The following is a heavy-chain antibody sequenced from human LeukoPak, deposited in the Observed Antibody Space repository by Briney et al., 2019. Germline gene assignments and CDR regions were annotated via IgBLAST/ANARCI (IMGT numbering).Heavy chain of an antibody. CDR3: VRANYDILTGPGYFSDF. Sequence: SETLSHTCAVSGDSITTSKWWSWVRQSPGKGLEWIGEIFHKGSAHYTPSLESRVSISVDKSKNHFSLTLKSVTAADTAVYYCVRANYDILTGPGYFSDFWGQGTLVTVSS. CDR1: GDSITTSKW. CDR2: IFHKGSA. D-gene: IGHD3-9*01. V-gene: IGHV4-4*02. J-gene: IGHJ4*02.